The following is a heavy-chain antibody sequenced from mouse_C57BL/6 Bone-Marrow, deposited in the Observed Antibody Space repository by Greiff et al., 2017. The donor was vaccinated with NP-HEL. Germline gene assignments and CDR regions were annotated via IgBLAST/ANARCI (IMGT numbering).Heavy chain of an antibody. J-gene: IGHJ3*01. CDR1: GYTFTSYW. D-gene: IGHD3-2*02. Sequence: VKLQESGAELVKPGASVKLSCKASGYTFTSYWMHWVKQRPGQGLEWIGMIHPNSGSTNYNEKFKSKATLTVDKSSSTAYMQLSSLTSEDSAVYYCARSSSGYAWFAYWGQGTLVTVSA. CDR2: IHPNSGST. V-gene: IGHV1-64*01. CDR3: ARSSSGYAWFAY.